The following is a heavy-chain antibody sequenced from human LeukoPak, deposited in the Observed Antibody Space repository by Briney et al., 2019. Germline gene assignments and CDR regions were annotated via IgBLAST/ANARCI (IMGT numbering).Heavy chain of an antibody. CDR2: INHSGST. D-gene: IGHD3-10*01. CDR3: ARGYYGSGSYHWFDP. CDR1: GGSFSGYY. Sequence: SETLSLTCAVYGGSFSGYYWSWIRQPPGKGLEWIGEINHSGSTNYNPSLKSRVTISVDTSKNQFSLRLSSVTAADTAVYYCARGYYGSGSYHWFDPWGQGTLVTVSS. J-gene: IGHJ5*02. V-gene: IGHV4-34*01.